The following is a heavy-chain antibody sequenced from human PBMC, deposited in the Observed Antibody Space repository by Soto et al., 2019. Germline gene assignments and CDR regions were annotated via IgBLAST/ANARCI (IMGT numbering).Heavy chain of an antibody. CDR2: LCSGGENT. J-gene: IGHJ4*01. CDR3: PKHVGYRSNWRYDY. Sequence: GGSLRLSCSASGFYISSYAMSWVRHAPGKWLEWVSSLCSGGENTQNADSVKGRFTISRDNSKSTLYLQMNSLRAEDTDLYYCPKHVGYRSNWRYDYWGHGTLVTVSS. D-gene: IGHD6-13*01. CDR1: GFYISSYA. V-gene: IGHV3-23*01.